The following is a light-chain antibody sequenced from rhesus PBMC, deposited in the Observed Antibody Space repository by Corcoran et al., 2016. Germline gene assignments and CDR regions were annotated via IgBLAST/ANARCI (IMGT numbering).Light chain of an antibody. CDR3: QQYTNGLT. CDR2: ATS. V-gene: IGKV3-42*03. Sequence: EIVLTQSPATLSLSPGERATLTCRASQSVNSNLAWYQQKPGQAPRLLMYATSRRATGIADRFSGSGSGTDFSLTISSLEPEDFAVYYCQQYTNGLTFGGGTKVDIK. CDR1: QSVNSN. J-gene: IGKJ4*01.